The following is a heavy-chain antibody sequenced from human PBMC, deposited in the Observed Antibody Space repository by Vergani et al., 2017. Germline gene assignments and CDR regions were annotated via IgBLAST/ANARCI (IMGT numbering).Heavy chain of an antibody. Sequence: QVQLVQSGAEVKKPGASVKVSCKASGGTFSSYAISWVRQAPGQGLEWMGRIIPILGIANYAQKFQGRVTITADKSTSTAYMELSSLRPEDTAVYYCARVGPARTLSYYYYGMDVWGQGTTVTVSS. J-gene: IGHJ6*02. D-gene: IGHD1/OR15-1a*01. V-gene: IGHV1-69*04. CDR3: ARVGPARTLSYYYYGMDV. CDR2: IIPILGIA. CDR1: GGTFSSYA.